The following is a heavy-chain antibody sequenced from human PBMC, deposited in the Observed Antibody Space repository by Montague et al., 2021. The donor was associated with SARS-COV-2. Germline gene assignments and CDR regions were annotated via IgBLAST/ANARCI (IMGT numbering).Heavy chain of an antibody. CDR1: GGSISSSNW. V-gene: IGHV4-4*02. CDR2: IYHSGST. J-gene: IGHJ5*02. CDR3: ARRYCNSTSCPNWFDP. Sequence: SETLSLTCAVSGGSISSSNWWSWVRQPPGKGLEWIGEIYHSGSTNYNPSLKSRVTISVDKSKNQFSLKLSSVTAADTAVYYCARRYCNSTSCPNWFDPWGQGTLVTVSS. D-gene: IGHD2-2*01.